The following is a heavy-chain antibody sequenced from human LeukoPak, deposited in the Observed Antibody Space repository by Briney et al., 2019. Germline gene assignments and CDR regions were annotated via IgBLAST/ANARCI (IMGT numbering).Heavy chain of an antibody. D-gene: IGHD3/OR15-3a*01. V-gene: IGHV3-23*01. Sequence: PGGSLRLSCAASGFTFDTYGMSWVRQAPGKELEWVSSISNIGDSTFHADSVRGRFTISRDNSKNTLYLQMNSLRADDTAVYYCARRRTGYYVFDYWGQGSLVTVSS. CDR3: ARRRTGYYVFDY. J-gene: IGHJ4*02. CDR2: ISNIGDST. CDR1: GFTFDTYG.